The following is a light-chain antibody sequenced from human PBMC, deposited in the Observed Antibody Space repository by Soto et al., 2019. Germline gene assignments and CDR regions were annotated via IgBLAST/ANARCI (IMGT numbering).Light chain of an antibody. CDR1: QNIGSW. V-gene: IGKV1-5*01. CDR3: QQYNTYSWT. J-gene: IGKJ1*01. CDR2: DAS. Sequence: DIQMTQSPSTLSASVGDRVTITCRASQNIGSWLAWYQQISGRAPNLLIYDASSLQSGVPSGFSGSGSGTEFTLTISSLQPDDFATYYCQQYNTYSWTFGQGTKVDIK.